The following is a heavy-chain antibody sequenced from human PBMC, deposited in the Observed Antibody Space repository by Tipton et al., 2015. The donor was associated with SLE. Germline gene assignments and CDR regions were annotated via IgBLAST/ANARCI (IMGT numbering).Heavy chain of an antibody. V-gene: IGHV4-61*01. CDR1: GYSIISASY. D-gene: IGHD2-8*01. CDR3: AREEGQWDAFDI. J-gene: IGHJ3*02. CDR2: IYYSGRT. Sequence: GLVKPSETLSLNCSVSGYSIISASYWTWIRQPPGKGLEWIGYIYYSGRTNYNPSLKSRVTISVDTSNNQFSLNLSSVTAADTAVYYCAREEGQWDAFDIWGQGTVVTVSS.